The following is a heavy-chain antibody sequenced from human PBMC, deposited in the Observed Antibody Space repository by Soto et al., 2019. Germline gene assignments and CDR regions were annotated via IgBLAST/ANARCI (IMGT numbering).Heavy chain of an antibody. D-gene: IGHD4-17*01. CDR2: IDPSDSYT. CDR1: GYSFTSYW. V-gene: IGHV5-10-1*01. Sequence: GESLKISCKGSGYSFTSYWISWVRQMPGKGLGWMGRIDPSDSYTNYSPSFQGHVTISADKSISTAYLQWSSLKASDTAMYYCARLGAVTTSHYYYYYGMDVWGQGTAVTVSS. J-gene: IGHJ6*02. CDR3: ARLGAVTTSHYYYYYGMDV.